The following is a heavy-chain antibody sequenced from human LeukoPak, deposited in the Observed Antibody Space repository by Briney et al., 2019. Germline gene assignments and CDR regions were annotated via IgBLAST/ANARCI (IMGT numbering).Heavy chain of an antibody. CDR2: IIPIFGTA. CDR1: GYTFTSYD. CDR3: ARGRGYSRPFDY. D-gene: IGHD5-18*01. J-gene: IGHJ4*02. V-gene: IGHV1-69*13. Sequence: GASVKVSCKASGYTFTSYDINWVRQAPGQGLEWMGGIIPIFGTANYAQKFQGRVTITADESTSTAYMELSSLRSEDTAVYYCARGRGYSRPFDYWGQGTLVTVSS.